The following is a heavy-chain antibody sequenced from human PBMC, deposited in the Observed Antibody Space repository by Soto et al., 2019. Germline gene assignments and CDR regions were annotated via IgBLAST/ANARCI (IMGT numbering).Heavy chain of an antibody. J-gene: IGHJ6*02. Sequence: PGESLKSSGKGSGYSFTSYWVGWVRQMPGKGLEWMGIIYPGDSDTRYSPSFQGQVTISADKSISTAYLQWSSLKASETAEYYCARWDNSGTNYYYSDGMAVWGQGTTVTVSS. V-gene: IGHV5-51*01. D-gene: IGHD6-13*01. CDR1: GYSFTSYW. CDR3: ARWDNSGTNYYYSDGMAV. CDR2: IYPGDSDT.